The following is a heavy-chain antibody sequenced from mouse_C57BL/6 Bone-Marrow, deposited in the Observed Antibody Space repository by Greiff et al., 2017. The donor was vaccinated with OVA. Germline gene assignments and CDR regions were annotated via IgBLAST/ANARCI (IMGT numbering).Heavy chain of an antibody. Sequence: VQLQQSGPELVKPGASVKISCKASGYSFTDYNMNWVKQINGKSLEWIGVINPNSGTTSYNHKFKGKATLTVDQSSSTAYLQLNSLTSEDSAVYYCARTHFHYGSSFCYWGQGATLTVSS. CDR1: GYSFTDYN. J-gene: IGHJ2*01. V-gene: IGHV1-39*01. CDR2: INPNSGTT. D-gene: IGHD1-1*01. CDR3: ARTHFHYGSSFCY.